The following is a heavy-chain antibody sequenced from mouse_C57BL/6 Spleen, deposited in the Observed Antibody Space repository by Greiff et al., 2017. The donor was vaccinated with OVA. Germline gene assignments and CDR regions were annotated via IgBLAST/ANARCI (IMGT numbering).Heavy chain of an antibody. CDR3: ARDEGPLTTVVATGFDY. Sequence: EVKLMESGGGLVKPGGSLKLSCAASGFPFSSYAMSWVRQTPEKRLEWVATISDGGSYTYYPDNVKGRFTISRDNAKNNLYLQMSHLKSEDTAMYYCARDEGPLTTVVATGFDYWGQGTTLTVSS. J-gene: IGHJ2*01. D-gene: IGHD1-1*01. CDR2: ISDGGSYT. V-gene: IGHV5-4*01. CDR1: GFPFSSYA.